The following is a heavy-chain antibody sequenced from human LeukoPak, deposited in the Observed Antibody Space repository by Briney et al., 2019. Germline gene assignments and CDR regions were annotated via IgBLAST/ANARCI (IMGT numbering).Heavy chain of an antibody. CDR3: ARRGGAAAGVFDY. J-gene: IGHJ4*02. CDR1: GGSISSYY. V-gene: IGHV4-59*08. CDR2: IYYSGST. Sequence: PSETLSLTCTVSGGSISSYYWSWIRQPPGKGLEWIGYIYYSGSTNYNPSLKSRVTISVDTSKNQFSLKLSSVTAADTAVYHCARRGGAAAGVFDYWGQGTLVTVSS. D-gene: IGHD6-13*01.